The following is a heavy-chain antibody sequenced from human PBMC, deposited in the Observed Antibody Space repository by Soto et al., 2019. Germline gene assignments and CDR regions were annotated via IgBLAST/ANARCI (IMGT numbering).Heavy chain of an antibody. D-gene: IGHD4-17*01. Sequence: EVQLVESGGGLVQPGGSLRLSCAASGFMFSSYRMSWVRQAPGKGLEWISYIDSSTTPIYYADSVRGRFTISRDNAKNSLCLQMNSLRAEDTAVYYWARDRDGDYYFDYWGQGTLVTVSS. J-gene: IGHJ4*02. CDR2: IDSSTTPI. V-gene: IGHV3-48*01. CDR3: ARDRDGDYYFDY. CDR1: GFMFSSYR.